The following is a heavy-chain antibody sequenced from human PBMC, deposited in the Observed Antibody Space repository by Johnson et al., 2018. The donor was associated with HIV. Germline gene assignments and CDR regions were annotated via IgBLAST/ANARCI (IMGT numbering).Heavy chain of an antibody. Sequence: QVQLVESGGGLVKPGGSLRLSCKASRFSFSDYYMSWIRQAPGKGLEWVSYISGSTINYADSVKGRFTISRDNAKKSLYLQMNSLRAEDTAVYYCARGRYAFDIWGQGTMVTVSS. CDR2: ISGSTI. V-gene: IGHV3-11*04. CDR1: RFSFSDYY. CDR3: ARGRYAFDI. J-gene: IGHJ3*02.